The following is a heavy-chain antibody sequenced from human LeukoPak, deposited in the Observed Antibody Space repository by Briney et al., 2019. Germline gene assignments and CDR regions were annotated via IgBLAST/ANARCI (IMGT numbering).Heavy chain of an antibody. Sequence: GGTLRLSCAASGFTFSTFGMSWVRQAPGKGLEWVSAISGSGDNTYYADSVKGRFTVSRDNSKNTLYVQMKSLRAEDTAVYYCAKDFVVVPGNVNYFDYWGQGTLATVSS. J-gene: IGHJ4*02. CDR2: ISGSGDNT. CDR1: GFTFSTFG. V-gene: IGHV3-23*01. CDR3: AKDFVVVPGNVNYFDY. D-gene: IGHD2-21*02.